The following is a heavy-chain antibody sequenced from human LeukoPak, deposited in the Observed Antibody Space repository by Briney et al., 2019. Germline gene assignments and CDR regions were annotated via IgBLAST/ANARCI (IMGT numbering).Heavy chain of an antibody. CDR1: GFTFSSYG. D-gene: IGHD6-19*01. CDR2: ISYDGSNK. Sequence: PGGSLRLSCAASGFTFSSYGMHWVRQAPGKGLEWVAVISYDGSNKYYADSVKGRFTISRDNSKNTLYLQMNSLRAEDTAVYYCAKDLTRIAVAGNPDYWGQGTLVTVSS. J-gene: IGHJ4*02. V-gene: IGHV3-30*18. CDR3: AKDLTRIAVAGNPDY.